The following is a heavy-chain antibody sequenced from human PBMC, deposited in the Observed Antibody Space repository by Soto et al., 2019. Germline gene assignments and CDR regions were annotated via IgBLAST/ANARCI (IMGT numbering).Heavy chain of an antibody. CDR3: ARHLGYCSGGSCSELDV. J-gene: IGHJ6*02. V-gene: IGHV1-46*01. CDR2: INPSGGST. CDR1: GYTFTSYY. D-gene: IGHD2-15*01. Sequence: EASVTVSCKASGYTFTSYYMHWVRQAPGQGLEWMGIINPSGGSTSYAQKFQGRVTMTRDTSTSTVYMELSSLRSEDTAVYYCARHLGYCSGGSCSELDVWGQGTTVTVSS.